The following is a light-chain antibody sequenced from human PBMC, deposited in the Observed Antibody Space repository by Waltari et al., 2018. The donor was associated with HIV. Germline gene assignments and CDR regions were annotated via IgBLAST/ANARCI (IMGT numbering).Light chain of an antibody. Sequence: DIKLTQSPSFLSTSVGDTVTITCRASQDISRYLAWYQKKPGKAPNLLIYAASTFHSGVPSRFSGSGSGTEFTLTISSLQPEDFATYYCQQLNSYPSFGGGTKVE. V-gene: IGKV1-9*01. J-gene: IGKJ4*01. CDR1: QDISRY. CDR3: QQLNSYPS. CDR2: AAS.